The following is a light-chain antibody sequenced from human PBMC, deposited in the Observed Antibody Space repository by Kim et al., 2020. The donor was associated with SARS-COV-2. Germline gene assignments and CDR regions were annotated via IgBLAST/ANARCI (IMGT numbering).Light chain of an antibody. J-gene: IGLJ1*01. CDR2: DVS. Sequence: GPSLTISCTGTSSDVGGYNYVSWYQQHPGKAPKLMIYDVSNRPSGVSNRFSGSKSGNTASLTISGLQAEDEADYYCSSYTSSSTLVFGTGTKVTVL. V-gene: IGLV2-14*03. CDR3: SSYTSSSTLV. CDR1: SSDVGGYNY.